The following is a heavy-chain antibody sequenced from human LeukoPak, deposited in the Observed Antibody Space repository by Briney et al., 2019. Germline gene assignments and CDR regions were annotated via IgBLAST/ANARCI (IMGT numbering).Heavy chain of an antibody. CDR2: ISWNSGSI. Sequence: PGGSLRLSCAASGFTFDDYAMHWVRQAPGKGLEWVSGISWNSGSIGYADSVKGRFTISRDNAKNSLYLQMNSLRAEDTALYYCAKDGREVGAFDIWGQGTMVTVSS. D-gene: IGHD1-26*01. CDR3: AKDGREVGAFDI. CDR1: GFTFDDYA. V-gene: IGHV3-9*01. J-gene: IGHJ3*02.